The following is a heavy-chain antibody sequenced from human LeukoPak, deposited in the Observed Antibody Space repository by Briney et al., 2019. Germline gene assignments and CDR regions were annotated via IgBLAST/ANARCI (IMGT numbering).Heavy chain of an antibody. Sequence: PSETLSLTCTVSGGSISSYYWSWIRQPPGKGLEWIGYIYCSGSTNYNPSLKSRVTISVDTSKNQFSLKLSSVTAADTAVYYCAGEGYQLLISGMDVWGQGTTVTVSS. V-gene: IGHV4-59*01. CDR1: GGSISSYY. CDR3: AGEGYQLLISGMDV. J-gene: IGHJ6*02. D-gene: IGHD2-2*01. CDR2: IYCSGST.